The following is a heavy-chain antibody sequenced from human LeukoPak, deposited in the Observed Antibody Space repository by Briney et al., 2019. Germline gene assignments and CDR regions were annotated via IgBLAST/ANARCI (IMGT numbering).Heavy chain of an antibody. V-gene: IGHV4-59*01. CDR2: IYYSGST. CDR3: ARATHGGSLNYYYYGMDV. CDR1: GGSISSYY. Sequence: SETLSLTCTVSGGSISSYYWSWIRQPPGKGLEWIGYIYYSGSTNYNPSLKSRVTISVDTSKNQFSLKLSSVTAADTAVYYCARATHGGSLNYYYYGMDVWGQGTTVTVSS. J-gene: IGHJ6*02. D-gene: IGHD2-8*01.